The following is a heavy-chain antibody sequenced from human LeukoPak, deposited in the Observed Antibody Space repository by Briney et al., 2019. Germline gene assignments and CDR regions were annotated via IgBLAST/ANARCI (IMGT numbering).Heavy chain of an antibody. CDR1: GGTFSSYA. V-gene: IGHV1-69*05. D-gene: IGHD2-21*02. CDR2: IIPIFGTA. CDR3: AAECGGDCYSGWFDP. J-gene: IGHJ5*02. Sequence: ASAKASCKASGGTFSSYAISWVRQAPGQGLEWMGRIIPIFGTANYAQKFQGRVTITTDESTSTAYMELSSLRSEDTAVYYCAAECGGDCYSGWFDPWGQGTLVTVSS.